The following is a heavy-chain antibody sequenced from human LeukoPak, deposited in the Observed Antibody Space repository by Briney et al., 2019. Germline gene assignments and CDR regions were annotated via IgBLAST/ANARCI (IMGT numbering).Heavy chain of an antibody. CDR3: ARYMVVDDAFDI. CDR1: GYTFTGYY. Sequence: ASVKVSCKASGYTFTGYYMHWVRQAPGQGLEWMGIINPSGGSTSYAQKFQGRVTMTRDMSTSTVYMELSSLRSEDTAVYYCARYMVVDDAFDIWGQGTMVTVSS. CDR2: INPSGGST. V-gene: IGHV1-46*01. J-gene: IGHJ3*02. D-gene: IGHD2-21*01.